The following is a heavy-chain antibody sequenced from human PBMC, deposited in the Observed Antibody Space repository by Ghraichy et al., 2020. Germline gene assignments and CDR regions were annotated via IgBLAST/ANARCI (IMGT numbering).Heavy chain of an antibody. CDR1: GFTVSSNY. CDR3: ARSVDSSGYYYATEVAFDI. V-gene: IGHV3-66*01. Sequence: GGSLRLSCAASGFTVSSNYMSWVRQAPGKGLEWVSVIYSGGSTYYADSMKGRFTISRDNSKNTLYLQMNSLRAEDTAVYYCARSVDSSGYYYATEVAFDIWGQGTMVTVSS. J-gene: IGHJ3*02. CDR2: IYSGGST. D-gene: IGHD3-22*01.